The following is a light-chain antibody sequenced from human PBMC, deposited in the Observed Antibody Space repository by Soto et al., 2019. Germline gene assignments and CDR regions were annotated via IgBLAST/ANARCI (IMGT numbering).Light chain of an antibody. CDR2: DAS. CDR1: QSVSSC. CDR3: QQRSNWPPST. J-gene: IGKJ4*01. V-gene: IGKV3-11*01. Sequence: DIVLTQSPATLSLSPGDRATISCRASQSVSSCLAWYQQKPGQAPKLLIYDASNRVTGIPARFSGSGSGTDFTLTISSLEPEDFAVYYCQQRSNWPPSTFGGGTKVEIK.